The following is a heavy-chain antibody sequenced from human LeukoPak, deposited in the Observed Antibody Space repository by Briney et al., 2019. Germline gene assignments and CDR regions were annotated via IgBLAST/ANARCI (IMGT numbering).Heavy chain of an antibody. CDR3: ARDLTSYGSGSYYNEDY. Sequence: GGSLRLSCAASGFTFISYAMSWVRQAPGKGLEWVSAISGSGGSAYYADSVKGRFTISRDNSRNTLYLQMNSLRADDTAVYYCARDLTSYGSGSYYNEDYWGQGTLVAVSS. D-gene: IGHD3-10*01. J-gene: IGHJ4*02. CDR2: ISGSGGSA. CDR1: GFTFISYA. V-gene: IGHV3-23*01.